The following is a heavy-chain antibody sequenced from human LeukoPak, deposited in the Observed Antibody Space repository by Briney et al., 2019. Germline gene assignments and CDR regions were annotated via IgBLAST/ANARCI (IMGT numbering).Heavy chain of an antibody. CDR1: GFTFSNYA. Sequence: KAGGSLRLSCAASGFTFSNYAMIWVRQAPGKGLEWIGEINHSGTTNYNPSLKSRVTISVDTSKNQFSLKLDSVTAADTAVYYCARGNWNSTYYFDYWGQGTLVTVSS. D-gene: IGHD1-7*01. CDR3: ARGNWNSTYYFDY. V-gene: IGHV4-34*01. J-gene: IGHJ4*02. CDR2: INHSGTT.